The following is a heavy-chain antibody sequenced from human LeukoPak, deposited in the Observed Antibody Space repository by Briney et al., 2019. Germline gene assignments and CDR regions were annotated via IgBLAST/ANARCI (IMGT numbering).Heavy chain of an antibody. CDR2: IKQDGSEK. Sequence: GGSLRPSCAASGFTFSSYWMSWVRQAPGKGLEWVANIKQDGSEKYYVDSVKGRFTISRDNAKNSLYLQMNSLRAEDTAVYYCASRISYDILTGYYTPYFDYWGQGTLVTVSS. CDR1: GFTFSSYW. CDR3: ASRISYDILTGYYTPYFDY. V-gene: IGHV3-7*01. D-gene: IGHD3-9*01. J-gene: IGHJ4*02.